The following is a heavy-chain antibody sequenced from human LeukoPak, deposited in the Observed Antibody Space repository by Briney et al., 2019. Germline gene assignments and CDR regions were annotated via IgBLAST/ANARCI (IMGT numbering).Heavy chain of an antibody. CDR2: ISSSSSTI. CDR3: AKAYCRSTICYYYYYMDV. Sequence: PGGSLRLSCAASGFTFSSYSMNWVRQAPGKGLEWVSYISSSSSTIYYADSVKGRFTISRDNAKNSLYLQINSLRAEDTAVYYCAKAYCRSTICYYYYYMDVWGKGTTVTVSS. V-gene: IGHV3-48*04. J-gene: IGHJ6*03. D-gene: IGHD2-2*01. CDR1: GFTFSSYS.